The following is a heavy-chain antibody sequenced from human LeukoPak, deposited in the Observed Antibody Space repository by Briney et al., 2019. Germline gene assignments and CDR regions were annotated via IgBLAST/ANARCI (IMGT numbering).Heavy chain of an antibody. Sequence: KPSETLSLTCTVSGGSISNNYWSWIRQPPGKGLEWIGFIYYSGSTKYNPSLESRVTIPVDTSKNQLSLNLNSVTAADTAVYYCARHLRGVMTCFDYWGQGALVTVSS. J-gene: IGHJ4*02. V-gene: IGHV4-59*08. CDR3: ARHLRGVMTCFDY. CDR1: GGSISNNY. CDR2: IYYSGST. D-gene: IGHD2-21*02.